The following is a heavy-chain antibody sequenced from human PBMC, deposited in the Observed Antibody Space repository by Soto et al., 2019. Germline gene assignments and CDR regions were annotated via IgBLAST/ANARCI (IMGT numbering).Heavy chain of an antibody. D-gene: IGHD2-15*01. J-gene: IGHJ4*02. CDR3: ARDDCFSPPCFLSY. Sequence: ASVKVSCKASGYTFTSYGISWVRQAPGQGLEWMGWISAYNGNSDYAQRFQGRVTMTTDTSTSTAYMELRSLRSDDTAVYYCARDDCFSPPCFLSYWGLGTLVTVSS. CDR2: ISAYNGNS. CDR1: GYTFTSYG. V-gene: IGHV1-18*01.